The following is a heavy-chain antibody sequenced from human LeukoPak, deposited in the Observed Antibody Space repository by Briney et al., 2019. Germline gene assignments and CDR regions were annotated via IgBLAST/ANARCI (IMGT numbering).Heavy chain of an antibody. V-gene: IGHV4-30-4*01. CDR2: IYYTGST. D-gene: IGHD3-10*01. CDR3: ARRGGIYSTNWFDP. Sequence: TSQTLSLTCTVSGGSISSGDYYWSWIRQPPGKGLEWIGYIYYTGSTDYNPPLKSRVIISVDTSKNQFSLKLSSVTAADTAVYYCARRGGIYSTNWFDPWGQGTLVTVSS. CDR1: GGSISSGDYY. J-gene: IGHJ5*02.